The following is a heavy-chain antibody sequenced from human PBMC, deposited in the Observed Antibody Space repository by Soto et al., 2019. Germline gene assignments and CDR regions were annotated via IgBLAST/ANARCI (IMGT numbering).Heavy chain of an antibody. CDR1: GGSFSGYY. Sequence: SETLSLTCAVYGGSFSGYYWSWIRQPPGKGLEWTGEINHSGSTNYNPSLKSRVTISVDTSKNQFSLKLSSVTAADTAVYYCARGGGIVATITSWFDPWGQGTLVTVS. CDR3: ARGGGIVATITSWFDP. V-gene: IGHV4-34*01. CDR2: INHSGST. J-gene: IGHJ5*02. D-gene: IGHD5-12*01.